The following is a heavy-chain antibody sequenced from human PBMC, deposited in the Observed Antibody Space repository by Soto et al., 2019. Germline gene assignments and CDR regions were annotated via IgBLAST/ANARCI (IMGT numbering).Heavy chain of an antibody. V-gene: IGHV3-9*01. CDR2: ITWNSVTI. Sequence: DVQLVESGGGLVQPGRSLRLSCAASGFTFDDYGMHWVRQAPGKGLEWVSGITWNSVTIGYADSVKGRFTISRDNAKNSLYLQMNSLRPEDTALYYCIKDIPHCITISCPPWGGLDVWGQGTTVTVSS. D-gene: IGHD2-2*01. CDR3: IKDIPHCITISCPPWGGLDV. CDR1: GFTFDDYG. J-gene: IGHJ6*02.